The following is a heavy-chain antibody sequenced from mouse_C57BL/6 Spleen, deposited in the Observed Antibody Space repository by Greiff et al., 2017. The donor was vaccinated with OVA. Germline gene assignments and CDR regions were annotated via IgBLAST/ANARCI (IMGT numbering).Heavy chain of an antibody. D-gene: IGHD2-2*01. CDR1: GYTFTSYW. Sequence: QVQLQQPGAELVKPGASVKLSCKASGYTFTSYWMHWVKQRPGRGLEGIGRIDPNSGGTKYNEKFKSKATLTVDKPSSTAYMQLSSLTSEDSAVYYCARDGYGANAWFAYWGQGTLVTVSA. CDR3: ARDGYGANAWFAY. J-gene: IGHJ3*01. V-gene: IGHV1-72*01. CDR2: IDPNSGGT.